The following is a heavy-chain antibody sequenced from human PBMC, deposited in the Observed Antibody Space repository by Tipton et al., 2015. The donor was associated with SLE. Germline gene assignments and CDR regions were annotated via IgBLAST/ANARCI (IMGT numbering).Heavy chain of an antibody. CDR2: IYSAGST. J-gene: IGHJ4*02. Sequence: SLRLSCAASGFSFTSYAMNWVRQAPGKGLEWVSLIYSAGSTSYADSVKGRFTVSRDTSKNTLYLQMNSLRAEDTAVYYCAKDTDSDYWGQGGLVTVSS. V-gene: IGHV3-23*03. CDR1: GFSFTSYA. CDR3: AKDTDSDY.